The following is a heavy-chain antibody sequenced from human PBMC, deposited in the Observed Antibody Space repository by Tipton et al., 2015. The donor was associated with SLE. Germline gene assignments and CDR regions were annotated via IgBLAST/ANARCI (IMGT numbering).Heavy chain of an antibody. V-gene: IGHV4-34*01. Sequence: TLSLTCAVYGGSFSGYYWSWIRQPPGKGLEWIGEINHSGSTNYNPSLKSRVTISVDTSKNQFSLKLSSVTAADTAVYYCARGGGYSSSWYHWYFDLWGRGTLVTVSS. CDR1: GGSFSGYY. D-gene: IGHD6-13*01. J-gene: IGHJ2*01. CDR3: ARGGGYSSSWYHWYFDL. CDR2: INHSGST.